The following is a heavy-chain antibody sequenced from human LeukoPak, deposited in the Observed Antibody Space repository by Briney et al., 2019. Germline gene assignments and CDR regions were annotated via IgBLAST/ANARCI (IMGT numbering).Heavy chain of an antibody. CDR2: ISPYNGNA. Sequence: ASVKVSCKASGYTFTIYVIGWVRQAPGQGLEWMGYISPYNGNADYAQNFQGRVSMTTDTSTTTAYMELRRLTSDDTAVYYCAREVSQALDHWGQGTLVTVSS. J-gene: IGHJ4*02. CDR1: GYTFTIYV. CDR3: AREVSQALDH. V-gene: IGHV1-18*01.